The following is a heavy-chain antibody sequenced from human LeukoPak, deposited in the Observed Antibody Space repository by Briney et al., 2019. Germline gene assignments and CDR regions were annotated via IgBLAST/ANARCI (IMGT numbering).Heavy chain of an antibody. D-gene: IGHD2-2*01. CDR1: GGPISSGSYY. J-gene: IGHJ4*02. V-gene: IGHV4-61*02. CDR2: IYTSGST. CDR3: ARYCSSTSCHSSLDY. Sequence: SQTLSLTCTVSGGPISSGSYYWSWIRQPAGKGLEWIGRIYTSGSTNYNPSLKSRVTISVDTSKNQFSLKLSSVTAADTAVYYCARYCSSTSCHSSLDYWGQGTLVTVSS.